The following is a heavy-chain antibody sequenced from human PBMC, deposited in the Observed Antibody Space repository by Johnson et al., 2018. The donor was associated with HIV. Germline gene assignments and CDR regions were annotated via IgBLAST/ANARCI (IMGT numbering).Heavy chain of an antibody. Sequence: QVLLVESGGGVVQPGRSLRLSCAASGFTFSSYAMHWVRQAPGKGLEWVAVISYDGSNKYYADSVKGRFTISRDNSKNTLYLQMNSLRAEDTAVYYCARKVVVVAAAAGDAFDIWGQGTMVTVSS. D-gene: IGHD2-15*01. CDR3: ARKVVVVAAAAGDAFDI. V-gene: IGHV3-30*04. J-gene: IGHJ3*02. CDR1: GFTFSSYA. CDR2: ISYDGSNK.